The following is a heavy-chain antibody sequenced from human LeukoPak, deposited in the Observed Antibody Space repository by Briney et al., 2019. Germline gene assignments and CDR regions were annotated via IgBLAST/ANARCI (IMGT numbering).Heavy chain of an antibody. J-gene: IGHJ4*02. Sequence: GGSLRLSCAASGFSFSSYAMSWVRQAPGKGLEWVSAISNNGGYTYYADSVQGRFTISRDNSKSTLCLQMNSLRAEDTAVYYCAKQLGYCSDGSCYFPYWGQGTLVTVSS. CDR2: ISNNGGYT. D-gene: IGHD2-15*01. V-gene: IGHV3-23*01. CDR1: GFSFSSYA. CDR3: AKQLGYCSDGSCYFPY.